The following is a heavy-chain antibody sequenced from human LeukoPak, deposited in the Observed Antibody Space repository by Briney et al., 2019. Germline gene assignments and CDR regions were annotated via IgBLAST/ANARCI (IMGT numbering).Heavy chain of an antibody. Sequence: SETLSLTCTVSGGSISSYYWSWIRQPPGKGLEWIGYIYYSGSTNYNPSLKSRVTISVDTSKNQFSLKLSSVTAADTAAYYCARGLMVRGVLAYFDYWGQGTLVTVSS. CDR3: ARGLMVRGVLAYFDY. CDR2: IYYSGST. V-gene: IGHV4-59*01. D-gene: IGHD3-10*01. J-gene: IGHJ4*02. CDR1: GGSISSYY.